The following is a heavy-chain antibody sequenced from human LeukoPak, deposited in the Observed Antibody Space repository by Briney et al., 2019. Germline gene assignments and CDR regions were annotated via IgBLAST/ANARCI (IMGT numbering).Heavy chain of an antibody. V-gene: IGHV1-3*03. CDR2: INTDKGNT. CDR3: ARDIGDRIAAFDP. J-gene: IGHJ5*02. D-gene: IGHD6-13*01. CDR1: GYIFTNNA. Sequence: ASVKVSCKASGYIFTNNAMHWVRQAPGQRLEWMGWINTDKGNTKYSQEFQDRVTITRDTSGSTAYMEPRSLRSEDMAVYYCARDIGDRIAAFDPWGQGTLVTVSS.